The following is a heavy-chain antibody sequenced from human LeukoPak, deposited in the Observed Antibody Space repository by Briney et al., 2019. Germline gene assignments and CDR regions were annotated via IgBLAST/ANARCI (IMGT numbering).Heavy chain of an antibody. D-gene: IGHD3-22*01. CDR1: GGSISSSSYY. J-gene: IGHJ4*02. CDR3: AGLVGRYSSGLYYYYFDY. CDR2: MYLSGTT. Sequence: PSETLSLTCTVSGGSISSSSYYWGWIRQPPGKGLEWIGEMYLSGTTHSNPSAKSRVTISIDKSKNQFFLNLSSVTAADTAVYYCAGLVGRYSSGLYYYYFDYWGQGTLVTVSS. V-gene: IGHV4-39*07.